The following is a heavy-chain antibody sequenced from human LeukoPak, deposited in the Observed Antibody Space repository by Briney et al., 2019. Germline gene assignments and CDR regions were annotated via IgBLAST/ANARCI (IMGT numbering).Heavy chain of an antibody. V-gene: IGHV1-2*02. CDR2: INPNSGGT. J-gene: IGHJ4*02. D-gene: IGHD3-9*01. CDR1: GYTFTGYY. CDR3: ARDQRRGPITIFGY. Sequence: GASVNVSCKASGYTFTGYYMHWVRQAPGQGLEWMGWINPNSGGTNYAQKFQGRVTMTRDTSISTAYMELSRLRSDDTAVYYCARDQRRGPITIFGYWGQGTLVTVSS.